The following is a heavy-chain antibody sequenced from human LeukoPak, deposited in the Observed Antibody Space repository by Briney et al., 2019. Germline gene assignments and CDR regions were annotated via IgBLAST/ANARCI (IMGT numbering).Heavy chain of an antibody. V-gene: IGHV1-2*02. CDR3: ARAGYSSSSHYYYMDV. CDR1: GYTLTGYY. CDR2: INPNSGGT. J-gene: IGHJ6*03. D-gene: IGHD6-13*01. Sequence: GASVKVSCKASGYTLTGYYMHWVRQAPGQGLEWMGWINPNSGGTNYAQKFQGRVTMTRDMSISTAYMELSRLRSDDTAVYYCARAGYSSSSHYYYMDVWGKGTTVTVSS.